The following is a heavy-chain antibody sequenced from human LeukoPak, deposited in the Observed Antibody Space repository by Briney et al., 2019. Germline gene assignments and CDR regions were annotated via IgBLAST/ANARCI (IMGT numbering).Heavy chain of an antibody. D-gene: IGHD1-1*01. CDR3: ARDRSYNWSYYMDV. Sequence: SVKVSCKASGGTFSSYAINWVRQAPGQGLEWMGRIIPIFGTANYAQKFQGRVTITTDESTSTAYMELSSLRSEDTAVYYCARDRSYNWSYYMDVWGKGTTVTVSS. CDR2: IIPIFGTA. J-gene: IGHJ6*03. CDR1: GGTFSSYA. V-gene: IGHV1-69*05.